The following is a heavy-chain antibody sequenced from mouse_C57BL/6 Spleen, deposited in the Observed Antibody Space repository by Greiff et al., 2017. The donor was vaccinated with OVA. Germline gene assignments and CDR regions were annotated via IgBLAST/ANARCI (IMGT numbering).Heavy chain of an antibody. CDR2: ISSGSSTI. CDR3: ARDGGYAMDY. V-gene: IGHV5-17*01. D-gene: IGHD1-1*02. CDR1: GFTFSDYG. J-gene: IGHJ4*01. Sequence: EVMLVESVGGLVKPGGSLKLSCAASGFTFSDYGMHWVRQAPEKGLEWVAYISSGSSTIYYADTVKGRFTISRDNAKNTLFLQMTSLRSEDTAMYYCARDGGYAMDYWGQGTSVTVSS.